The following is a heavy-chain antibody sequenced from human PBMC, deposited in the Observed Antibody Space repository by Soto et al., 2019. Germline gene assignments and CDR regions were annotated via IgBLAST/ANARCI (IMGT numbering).Heavy chain of an antibody. CDR2: IYYSGST. CDR3: ARDISGDCFSFDY. D-gene: IGHD2-21*02. Sequence: QVQLQESGPGLVKPSQTLSLTCTVSGGSISSGGYYWSWIRQHPGKGLEWIGYIYYSGSTYYNPSLKSRVTLPVDTPKNPSSLQLSSVTAADTAVYYCARDISGDCFSFDYWGQGTLVTVSS. CDR1: GGSISSGGYY. J-gene: IGHJ4*02. V-gene: IGHV4-31*03.